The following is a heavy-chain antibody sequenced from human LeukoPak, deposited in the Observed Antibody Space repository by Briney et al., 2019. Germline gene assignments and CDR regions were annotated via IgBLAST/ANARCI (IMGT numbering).Heavy chain of an antibody. J-gene: IGHJ5*02. Sequence: GASVKVSCKASGYTFTSYGISWVRQAPGQGLEWMGWISAYNGNTHYAQKLQGRVTMTTDTSTSTAYMELRSLRSDDTAVYYCARDRGDIVVVVAAEYRFDPWGQGTLVTVSS. CDR2: ISAYNGNT. V-gene: IGHV1-18*01. D-gene: IGHD2-15*01. CDR1: GYTFTSYG. CDR3: ARDRGDIVVVVAAEYRFDP.